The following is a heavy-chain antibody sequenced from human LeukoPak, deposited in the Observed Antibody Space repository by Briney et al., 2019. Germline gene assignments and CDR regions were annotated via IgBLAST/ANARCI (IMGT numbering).Heavy chain of an antibody. D-gene: IGHD3-10*01. CDR2: ISGSGGGT. J-gene: IGHJ4*02. CDR3: AKGGLLWFGEVKPIDY. CDR1: GFTFSSYA. V-gene: IGHV3-23*01. Sequence: GGSLRLSCAASGFTFSSYAMSWVRQAPGKGLAWVSAISGSGGGTYYADSVKGRFTISRDNSKNTLYLQMNGLRADDTAVYHCAKGGLLWFGEVKPIDYWGQGTLVTVSS.